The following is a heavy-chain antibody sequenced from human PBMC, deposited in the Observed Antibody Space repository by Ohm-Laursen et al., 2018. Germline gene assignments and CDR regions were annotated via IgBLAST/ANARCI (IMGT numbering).Heavy chain of an antibody. CDR3: ARRGGDNSGPFDY. J-gene: IGHJ4*02. CDR2: IGRGGDT. V-gene: IGHV3-13*01. D-gene: IGHD4-23*01. Sequence: SLRLSCAASAFSFSTYDMHWVRQPTGKGLEWVSGIGRGGDTHYADSVKGRFTISRENVKGSLYLQMDSLRAGDTAVYYCARRGGDNSGPFDYWGQGTLVTVSS. CDR1: AFSFSTYD.